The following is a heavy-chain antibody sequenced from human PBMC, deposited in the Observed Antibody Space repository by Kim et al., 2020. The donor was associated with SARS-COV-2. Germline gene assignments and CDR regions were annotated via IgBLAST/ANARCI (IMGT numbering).Heavy chain of an antibody. D-gene: IGHD3-10*01. Sequence: IANDAQKFQGRVTITADKSTSTAYMELSSLRSEDTAVYYCARRVAGSRFHWGQGTLVTVSS. J-gene: IGHJ4*02. V-gene: IGHV1-69*02. CDR3: ARRVAGSRFH. CDR2: IA.